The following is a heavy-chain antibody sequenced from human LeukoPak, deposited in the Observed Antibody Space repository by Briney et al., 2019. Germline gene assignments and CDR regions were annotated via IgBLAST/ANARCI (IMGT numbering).Heavy chain of an antibody. V-gene: IGHV3-21*01. J-gene: IGHJ4*02. D-gene: IGHD3-10*01. CDR3: SRGSLQNYYGSGSFYGSD. Sequence: GRSLRLSCAASGFTFSSYTMNWVRQAPGKGLEWVSSISTSSSYIYYADSVKGRFTISRDNAKNSLFLHMDSLRAEDTAVYYCSRGSLQNYYGSGSFYGSDWGQGTLVTVSS. CDR1: GFTFSSYT. CDR2: ISTSSSYI.